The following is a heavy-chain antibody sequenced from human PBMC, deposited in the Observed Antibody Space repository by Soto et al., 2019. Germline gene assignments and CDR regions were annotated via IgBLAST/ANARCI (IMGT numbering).Heavy chain of an antibody. CDR2: MGLGSSTK. CDR3: ARDQLYYNDISGRPLNAFDV. J-gene: IGHJ3*01. V-gene: IGHV3-48*01. CDR1: GFTFRNYG. Sequence: GGSLRLSCAASGFTFRNYGMNWVRQAPGKGLEWVSYMGLGSSTKYYADSVEGRFTISRDNAKNSLYLQMNSLRAEDTAVYYCARDQLYYNDISGRPLNAFDVWGQGTMVTVSS. D-gene: IGHD3-22*01.